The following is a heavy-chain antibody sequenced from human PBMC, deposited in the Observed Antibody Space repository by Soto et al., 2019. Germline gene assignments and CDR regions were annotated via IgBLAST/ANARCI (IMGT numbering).Heavy chain of an antibody. CDR2: INPRGGIT. J-gene: IGHJ4*02. CDR1: GYTFTSYY. Sequence: ASVKVSCKASGYTFTSYYMHWVRQAPGQGLECMGVINPRGGITSYVQKFQGRVTMTRDTSTSTVYMELSSLRSEDTAVYYCARGLDCSSTSCYGGELGFWGQGTLVTVSS. D-gene: IGHD2-2*01. CDR3: ARGLDCSSTSCYGGELGF. V-gene: IGHV1-46*01.